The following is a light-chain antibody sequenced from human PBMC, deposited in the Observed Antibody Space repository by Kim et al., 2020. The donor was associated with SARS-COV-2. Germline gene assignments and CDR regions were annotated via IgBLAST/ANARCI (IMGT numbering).Light chain of an antibody. V-gene: IGLV2-14*01. CDR2: DVS. Sequence: QSAPTQPASVSGSPGQSITISCTGTSSDVGGYNYVSWYQQHPGKAPKLMIYDVSKRPSGVSNRFSGSKSGNTASLTISGLQAEDEADYFCSSYTSSSTSYVFGTGTKVTVL. J-gene: IGLJ1*01. CDR1: SSDVGGYNY. CDR3: SSYTSSSTSYV.